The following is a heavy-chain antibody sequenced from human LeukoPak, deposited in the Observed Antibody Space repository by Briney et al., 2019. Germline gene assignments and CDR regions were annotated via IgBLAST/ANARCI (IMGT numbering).Heavy chain of an antibody. CDR3: ARGQMAVPAKRSFDY. Sequence: GASVKVSCKASGYTFTSYAMHWVRQAPGQRLEWMGWINAGNGNTKYSQKFQGRVTITRDTSASTAYMELSSLRSEDTAVYYCARGQMAVPAKRSFDYWGQGTLVTVSS. D-gene: IGHD2-2*01. V-gene: IGHV1-3*01. CDR1: GYTFTSYA. CDR2: INAGNGNT. J-gene: IGHJ4*02.